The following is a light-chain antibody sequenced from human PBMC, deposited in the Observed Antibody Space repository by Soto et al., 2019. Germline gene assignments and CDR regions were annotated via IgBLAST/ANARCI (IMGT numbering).Light chain of an antibody. Sequence: QLVLTQPPSVSGAPGQRVTISCTGSSSNIGAGYDVHWYRHLPGSAPKVVIYGDDNRPSGVPDRFSGSKSGTSASLAITGLQAEDEADYYCQSYDSTLSAYVFGTGTKLTVL. J-gene: IGLJ1*01. CDR3: QSYDSTLSAYV. V-gene: IGLV1-40*01. CDR2: GDD. CDR1: SSNIGAGYD.